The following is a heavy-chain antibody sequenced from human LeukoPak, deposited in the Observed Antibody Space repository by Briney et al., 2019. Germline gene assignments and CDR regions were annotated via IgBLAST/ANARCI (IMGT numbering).Heavy chain of an antibody. CDR3: ARGLLVVVAADISYGMDV. Sequence: SETLSLTCAVYGGSFSGYYWSWIRQPPGKGLEWIGEINHSGSTNYNPSLKSRVTISVDTSKNQFSLKLSSVTAADTAVYYCARGLLVVVAADISYGMDVWGQGTTVTVSS. V-gene: IGHV4-34*01. D-gene: IGHD2-15*01. J-gene: IGHJ6*02. CDR1: GGSFSGYY. CDR2: INHSGST.